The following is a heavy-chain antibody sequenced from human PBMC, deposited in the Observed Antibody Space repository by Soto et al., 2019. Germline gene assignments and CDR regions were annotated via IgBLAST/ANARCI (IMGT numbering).Heavy chain of an antibody. CDR2: IYHSGST. CDR3: ARGGLNYDFWSGYSDNWFDP. V-gene: IGHV4-4*02. CDR1: GGSISSSNW. Sequence: SETLSLTCAVSGGSISSSNWWSWVRQPPGKGLEWIGEIYHSGSTNYNPSLKGRVTISVDKSKNQFSLKLSSVTAADTAVYYCARGGLNYDFWSGYSDNWFDPWGQGTLVTVSS. J-gene: IGHJ5*02. D-gene: IGHD3-3*01.